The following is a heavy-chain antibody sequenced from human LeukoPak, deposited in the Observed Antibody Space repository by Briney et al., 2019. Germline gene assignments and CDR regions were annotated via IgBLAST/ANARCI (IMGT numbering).Heavy chain of an antibody. Sequence: PGGSLRLSCAASGFTFSSYAMHWVRQAPGKGLEWVAVISYDGSNKYYADSVKGRFTISGDNSKNTLYLQMNSLRAEDTAVYYCAKAGGNSHYWGQGTLVTVSS. CDR3: AKAGGNSHY. D-gene: IGHD4-23*01. CDR1: GFTFSSYA. J-gene: IGHJ4*02. V-gene: IGHV3-30-3*01. CDR2: ISYDGSNK.